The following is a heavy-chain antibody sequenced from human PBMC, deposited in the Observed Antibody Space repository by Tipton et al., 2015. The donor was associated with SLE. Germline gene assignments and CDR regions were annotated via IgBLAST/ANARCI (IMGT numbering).Heavy chain of an antibody. CDR2: IKQDGSEK. V-gene: IGHV3-7*01. CDR1: GFTFSSYW. CDR3: AREGSRRNTELDY. D-gene: IGHD5-18*01. Sequence: SLRLSCAASGFTFSSYWMNWVRQAPGKGLDWVANIKQDGSEKYYVDSLKGRFTISRDNAKNSLYLQMNSLRAEDTAVYYCAREGSRRNTELDYWGQGTLVTVSS. J-gene: IGHJ4*02.